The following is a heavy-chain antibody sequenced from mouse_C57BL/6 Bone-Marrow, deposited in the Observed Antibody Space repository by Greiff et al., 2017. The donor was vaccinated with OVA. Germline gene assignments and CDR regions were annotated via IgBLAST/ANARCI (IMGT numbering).Heavy chain of an antibody. CDR1: GFTFSNYW. V-gene: IGHV6-3*01. J-gene: IGHJ2*01. CDR3: GTWDY. Sequence: EVQGVESGGGLVQPGGSMKLSCVASGFTFSNYWMNWVRQSPEKGLEWVAQIRLKSDNYATHYAESVKGRFTISRDDSKSSVYLQMNNLRAEDTGIYYCGTWDYWGQGTTLTVSS. D-gene: IGHD3-3*01. CDR2: IRLKSDNYAT.